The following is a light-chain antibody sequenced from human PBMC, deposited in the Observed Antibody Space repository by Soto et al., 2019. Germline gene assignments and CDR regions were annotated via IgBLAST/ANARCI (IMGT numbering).Light chain of an antibody. CDR3: SSYTSSSTRV. CDR2: DVS. Sequence: QSALTQPASVSGSPGQSITISCTGTSSDVGGYNYVSWYQQHPGKAPKLMIYDVSNRPSGVSNHSSGSKSGSKASLTISGLQAEDEADYYCSSYTSSSTRVVGGGTKLTVL. CDR1: SSDVGGYNY. J-gene: IGLJ2*01. V-gene: IGLV2-14*01.